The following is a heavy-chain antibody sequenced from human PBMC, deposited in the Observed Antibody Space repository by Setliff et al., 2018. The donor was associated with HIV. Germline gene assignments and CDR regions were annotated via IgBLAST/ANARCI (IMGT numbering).Heavy chain of an antibody. CDR1: GSSISSGYY. V-gene: IGHV4-38-2*01. J-gene: IGHJ4*02. CDR3: ARVFVDTAVLRVLKYYFDS. D-gene: IGHD5-18*01. Sequence: EPLTLTRAVSGSSISSGYYWGWIRQPPGKGLEWIGEINHRGGTNYHPSLKSRVTMSVDTSKNQFSQSMRSVTAADTAVYYCARVFVDTAVLRVLKYYFDSWGRGTLVTVSS. CDR2: INHRGGT.